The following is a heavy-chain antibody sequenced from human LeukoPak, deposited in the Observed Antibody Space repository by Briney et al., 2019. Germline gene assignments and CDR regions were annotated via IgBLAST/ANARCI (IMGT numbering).Heavy chain of an antibody. V-gene: IGHV3-21*01. J-gene: IGHJ2*01. CDR2: ISSGSKYI. D-gene: IGHD4-17*01. CDR3: ARDRDYGAVFWDFDL. CDR1: GFTFSRYS. Sequence: GGSLRLSCAASGFTFSRYSVTWVRQAPGKGLEWVSSISSGSKYIYYADSVKGRFTISRDNAKNSLYLQMSSLRAEDTAVYFCARDRDYGAVFWDFDLWGRGTLVTVSS.